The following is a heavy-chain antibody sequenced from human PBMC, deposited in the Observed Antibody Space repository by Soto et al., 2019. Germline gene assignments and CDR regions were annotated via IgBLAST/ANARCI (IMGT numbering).Heavy chain of an antibody. D-gene: IGHD2-2*01. Sequence: GGSLRLSCAASGFTFSSYAMSWVRQAPGKGLEWVSAISGSGGSTYYADSVKGRFTISRGNSKNTLYLQMNSLRAEDTAVHYCAKACSSTSCYYYYMDVWGKGTTVTVSS. CDR2: ISGSGGST. V-gene: IGHV3-23*01. CDR3: AKACSSTSCYYYYMDV. J-gene: IGHJ6*03. CDR1: GFTFSSYA.